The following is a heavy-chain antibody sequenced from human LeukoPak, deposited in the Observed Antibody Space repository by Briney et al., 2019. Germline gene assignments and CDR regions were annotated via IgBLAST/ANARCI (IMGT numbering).Heavy chain of an antibody. CDR1: GFTFSSYA. CDR2: ISYDGSNK. J-gene: IGHJ4*02. Sequence: GGSLRLSCAASGFTFSSYAMHWVRQAPGKGLEWVAVISYDGSNKYYADSVKGRFTISRDNSKNTLYLQMNSLRAEDTAVYYCARDRLLLTVLYYFDYWGQGTLVTVSP. V-gene: IGHV3-30-3*01. CDR3: ARDRLLLTVLYYFDY. D-gene: IGHD3-9*01.